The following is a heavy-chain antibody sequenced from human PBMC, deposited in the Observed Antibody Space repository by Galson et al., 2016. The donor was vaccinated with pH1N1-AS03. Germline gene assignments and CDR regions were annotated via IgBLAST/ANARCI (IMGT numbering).Heavy chain of an antibody. V-gene: IGHV3-23*01. CDR1: GFTFKNYA. CDR2: ISGVGTST. CDR3: AKEGDEGAFDC. Sequence: SLRLSCAASGFTFKNYAMSWVRQAPGKGLEWVSVISGVGTSTYYAASVKGRFSISRDNARNTLSLQMDGLRAEDTALYYCAKEGDEGAFDCWGQGTLVTASP. J-gene: IGHJ4*02.